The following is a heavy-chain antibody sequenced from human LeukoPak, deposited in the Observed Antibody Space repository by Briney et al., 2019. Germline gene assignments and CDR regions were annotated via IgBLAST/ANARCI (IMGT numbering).Heavy chain of an antibody. D-gene: IGHD4-17*01. V-gene: IGHV1-2*02. Sequence: ASVKVSCKASGYTFTGYYMHWVRQAPGQGLEWMGWINPNSGGTNYAQKFQGRVTMTRDTSISTAYMELSRLRSDDPAVYYCARENHGDYDAFDIWGQGTMVTVSS. CDR3: ARENHGDYDAFDI. J-gene: IGHJ3*02. CDR2: INPNSGGT. CDR1: GYTFTGYY.